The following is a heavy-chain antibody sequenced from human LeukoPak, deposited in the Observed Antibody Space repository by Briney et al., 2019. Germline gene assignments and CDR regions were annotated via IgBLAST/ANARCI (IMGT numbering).Heavy chain of an antibody. CDR2: ISSSSSYI. CDR1: GFTFSGYS. Sequence: GGSLRLSCAPSGFTFSGYSMNWVRQAPGKGLEWVSSISSSSSYIYYADSVKGRFTISRDNAKNSLYLQMNSLRAEDTAVYYCARAMVRGVIHYYYGMDVWGQGTTVTVSS. V-gene: IGHV3-21*01. CDR3: ARAMVRGVIHYYYGMDV. J-gene: IGHJ6*02. D-gene: IGHD3-10*01.